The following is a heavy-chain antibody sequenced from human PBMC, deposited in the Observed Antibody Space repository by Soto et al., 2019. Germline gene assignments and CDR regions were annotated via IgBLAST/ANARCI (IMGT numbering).Heavy chain of an antibody. Sequence: QVLLVESAGGLVKPGGSLRLSCAASGFIFSDYYMSWVRQAPGKGLEWVSYISSSGSTIYYADSVKGRFAISRDNAKNSVYLQMNSLRAEDTAVYYCAREAETYSRCWYHYYGMGVWGQGTTVTVSS. V-gene: IGHV3-11*01. CDR2: ISSSGSTI. D-gene: IGHD6-13*01. CDR1: GFIFSDYY. J-gene: IGHJ6*02. CDR3: AREAETYSRCWYHYYGMGV.